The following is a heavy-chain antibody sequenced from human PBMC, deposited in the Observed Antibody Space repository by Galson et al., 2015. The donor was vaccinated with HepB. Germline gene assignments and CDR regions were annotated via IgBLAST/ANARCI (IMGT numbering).Heavy chain of an antibody. CDR2: INHSGST. CDR1: GGSFSGYY. D-gene: IGHD2-2*01. Sequence: LSLTCAVYGGSFSGYYWSWIRQPPGKGLEWIGEINHSGSTNYNPSLKSRVTISVDTSKNQFSLKLSSVTAADTAVYYCARGLRYCSSTSCYLGRRYYYMDVWGKGTTVTVSS. J-gene: IGHJ6*03. CDR3: ARGLRYCSSTSCYLGRRYYYMDV. V-gene: IGHV4-34*01.